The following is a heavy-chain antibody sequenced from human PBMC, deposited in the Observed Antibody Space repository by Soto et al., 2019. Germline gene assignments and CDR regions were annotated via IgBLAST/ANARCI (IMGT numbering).Heavy chain of an antibody. V-gene: IGHV3-9*01. CDR1: GFTFDDYA. D-gene: IGHD2-2*02. J-gene: IGHJ5*02. CDR2: ISWNSGSI. Sequence: PGGSLRLSCAASGFTFDDYAMHWVRQAPGKGLGWVSGISWNSGSIGYADSVKGRFTISRDNAKNSLYLQMNSLRAEDTALYFCAKGPSGYCSSTSCYKGWFDPWGQGTLVTVSS. CDR3: AKGPSGYCSSTSCYKGWFDP.